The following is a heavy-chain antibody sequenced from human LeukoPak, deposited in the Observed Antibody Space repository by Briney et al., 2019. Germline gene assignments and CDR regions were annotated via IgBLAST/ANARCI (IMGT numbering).Heavy chain of an antibody. CDR2: INPDGSGK. V-gene: IGHV3-7*01. D-gene: IGHD1-7*01. Sequence: PGGSLRLSCTASGFTFSSYAMSWVRQAPGKGLEWVANINPDGSGKDYVDSVKGRFTISRENAKNSLYLQMNSLRAEDTAVYYCARHENWNFPYWGQGTLVTVSS. CDR1: GFTFSSYA. J-gene: IGHJ4*02. CDR3: ARHENWNFPY.